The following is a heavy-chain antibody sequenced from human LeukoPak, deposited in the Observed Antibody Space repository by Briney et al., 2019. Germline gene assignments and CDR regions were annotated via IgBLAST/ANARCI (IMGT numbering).Heavy chain of an antibody. J-gene: IGHJ3*02. Sequence: SQTLSLTCTVSGGSISSGSYYWSWIRQPAGKGLEWIGYIYYSGSTNYNPSLKSRVTISVDTSKNQFSLKLSSVTAADTAVYYCARDVGSYGTGDAFDIWGQGTMVTVSS. CDR1: GGSISSGSYY. D-gene: IGHD3-10*01. CDR2: IYYSGST. CDR3: ARDVGSYGTGDAFDI. V-gene: IGHV4-61*10.